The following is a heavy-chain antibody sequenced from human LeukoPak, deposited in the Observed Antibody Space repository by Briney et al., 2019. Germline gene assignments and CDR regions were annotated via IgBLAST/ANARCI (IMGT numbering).Heavy chain of an antibody. D-gene: IGHD6-13*01. CDR1: GGSFSGYY. J-gene: IGHJ6*03. CDR3: ARVVKGRQNSSWFYYYYYMDV. Sequence: PSETLSLTCAVYGGSFSGYYWSWIRQPPGKGLEWIGEINHSGSTNYNPSLKSRVTISVDTSKNQFSLKLSSVTAADTAVYYCARVVKGRQNSSWFYYYYYMDVWGKGTTVTVSS. V-gene: IGHV4-34*01. CDR2: INHSGST.